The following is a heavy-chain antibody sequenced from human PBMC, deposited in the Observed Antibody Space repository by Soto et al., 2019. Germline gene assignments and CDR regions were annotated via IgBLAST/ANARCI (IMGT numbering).Heavy chain of an antibody. V-gene: IGHV2-5*02. CDR1: GFSLTTSRVG. J-gene: IGHJ4*02. D-gene: IGHD3-10*02. CDR3: SHMFGTVSHLGY. Sequence: QITLKESGPTLVKPTQTLTLTCTFSGFSLTTSRVGVGWIRQPPGKALEWLALIYWDDDKRYSPSLRSRLTINKDTSKNQVVLTMTNMDPVDTATYYCSHMFGTVSHLGYWGQGTLVTVSS. CDR2: IYWDDDK.